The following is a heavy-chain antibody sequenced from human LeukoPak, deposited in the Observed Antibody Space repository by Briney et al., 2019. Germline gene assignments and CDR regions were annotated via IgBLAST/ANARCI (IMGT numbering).Heavy chain of an antibody. CDR2: ISSSGSTI. D-gene: IGHD3-9*01. Sequence: GGSLRLPCAASGFTFSDYYMSWIRQAPGKGLEWVSYISSSGSTIYYADSVKGRFTISRDNAKNSLYLQMNSLRAEDTAVYYCARPILTGYSPYYMDVWGKGTTVTVSS. V-gene: IGHV3-11*04. CDR3: ARPILTGYSPYYMDV. J-gene: IGHJ6*03. CDR1: GFTFSDYY.